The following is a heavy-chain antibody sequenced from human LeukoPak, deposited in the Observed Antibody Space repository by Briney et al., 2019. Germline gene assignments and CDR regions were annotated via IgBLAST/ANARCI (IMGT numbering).Heavy chain of an antibody. D-gene: IGHD3-9*01. CDR1: GYTFISYA. CDR2: INAGNGNT. J-gene: IGHJ4*02. CDR3: ARWGRYFGGYYFDY. Sequence: ASVKVSCKASGYTFISYAMHWLSQAPGQRLEWMGWINAGNGNTKYSQKFQGRVTITRDTSASTAYMELSSLRSEDTAVYYCARWGRYFGGYYFDYWGQGTLVTVSS. V-gene: IGHV1-3*01.